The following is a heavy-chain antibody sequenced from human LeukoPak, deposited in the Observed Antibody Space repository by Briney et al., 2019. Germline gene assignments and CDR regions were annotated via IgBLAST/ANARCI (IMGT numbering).Heavy chain of an antibody. J-gene: IGHJ4*02. CDR2: IYYDGNT. V-gene: IGHV4-59*01. CDR1: GGSISSYF. CDR3: ARTSDPGYFDY. Sequence: ASETLSLTCTVSGGSISSYFWSWIRQPPGKGLEWIGYIYYDGNTNYNPSLKSRVTISVDTSKNQFSLKLSSVTAADTAVYFCARTSDPGYFDYWGQGNLVTVSS.